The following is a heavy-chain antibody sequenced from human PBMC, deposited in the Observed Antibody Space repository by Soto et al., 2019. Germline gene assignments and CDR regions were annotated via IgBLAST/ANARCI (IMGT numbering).Heavy chain of an antibody. V-gene: IGHV3-74*01. CDR1: GFTFSTYW. Sequence: GSLRLSCAASGFTFSTYWMHWVRQVPGKGLVWVSHIDNDGISTTYADSVKGRFTISRDNAKNTLYLQMNSLRAEDTAVYYCAKDSVGRRYYYGMDVWGQGTTVTVSS. CDR3: AKDSVGRRYYYGMDV. J-gene: IGHJ6*02. D-gene: IGHD3-10*01. CDR2: IDNDGIST.